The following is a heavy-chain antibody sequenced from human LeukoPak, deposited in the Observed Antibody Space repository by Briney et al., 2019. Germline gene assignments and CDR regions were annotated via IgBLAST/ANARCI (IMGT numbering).Heavy chain of an antibody. V-gene: IGHV4-34*01. CDR2: INHSGST. J-gene: IGHJ4*02. CDR1: GGSFSGYY. D-gene: IGHD6-6*01. Sequence: SETLSLTCAVYGGSFSGYYWSWIRQPPGKGLEGMGEINHSGSTNYNPSLKSRVTISVDTSKNQFSLKLSSVTAADTAVYYCARLVEYSSSSKVDYWGQGTLVTVSS. CDR3: ARLVEYSSSSKVDY.